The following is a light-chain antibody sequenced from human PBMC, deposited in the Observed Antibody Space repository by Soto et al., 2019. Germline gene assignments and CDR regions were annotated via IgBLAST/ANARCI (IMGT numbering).Light chain of an antibody. J-gene: IGLJ2*01. CDR3: SSYAGSNKMI. CDR1: STDVGTYNY. CDR2: EVN. V-gene: IGLV2-8*01. Sequence: QSALTQPPSASGSPGQSITISCTGTSTDVGTYNYVSWYQQHPGNAPNLMIYEVNKRPSGVPDRYSGSKSGNTASLTVSGVQAEEEAYYYCSSYAGSNKMIFGGGTKLTVL.